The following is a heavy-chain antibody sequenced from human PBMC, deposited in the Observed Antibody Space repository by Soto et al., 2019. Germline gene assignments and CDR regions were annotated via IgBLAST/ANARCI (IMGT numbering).Heavy chain of an antibody. CDR2: ISSSSSYI. Sequence: GGSLRLSCAASGFTFSSYSMNWVRQAPGKGLEWVSSISSSSSYIYYADSVKGRFTISRDNAKNSLYLQMNSLRAEDTAVYYCARDFRGGVIATYYYYYGMDVWGQGTTVTVSS. CDR3: ARDFRGGVIATYYYYYGMDV. D-gene: IGHD3-16*02. V-gene: IGHV3-21*01. CDR1: GFTFSSYS. J-gene: IGHJ6*02.